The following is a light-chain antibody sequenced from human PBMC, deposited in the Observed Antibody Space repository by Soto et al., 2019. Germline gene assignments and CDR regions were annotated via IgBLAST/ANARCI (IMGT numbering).Light chain of an antibody. Sequence: DIQMTQSPSSLSASVGDRVTITCQASQDISNYLNWYQQKPGKAPKLLIYDASNLETGVPSRFSGSGSGTDFNFTISSLQPEDIATYYCQQYDRTFGQGTKLEIK. CDR1: QDISNY. V-gene: IGKV1-33*01. CDR2: DAS. CDR3: QQYDRT. J-gene: IGKJ2*01.